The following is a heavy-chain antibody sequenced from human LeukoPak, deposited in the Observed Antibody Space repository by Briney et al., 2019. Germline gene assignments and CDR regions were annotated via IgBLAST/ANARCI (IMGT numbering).Heavy chain of an antibody. V-gene: IGHV4-30-4*01. J-gene: IGHJ4*02. CDR1: GASISSGGYY. CDR3: ARDGYNSGYFDY. CDR2: IYYIRST. Sequence: SETLSLTCTVSGASISSGGYYWNWILQPPGKGLEWIGYIYYIRSTSYSPSLKSRLTISVDTSKNQFSLKLSSVTAADTAVYYCARDGYNSGYFDYWGQGTLVTVSS. D-gene: IGHD5-24*01.